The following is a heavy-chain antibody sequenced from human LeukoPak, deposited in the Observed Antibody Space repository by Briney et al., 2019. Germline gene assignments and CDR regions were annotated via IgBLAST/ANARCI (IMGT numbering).Heavy chain of an antibody. CDR3: ARLGGETTRFDL. J-gene: IGHJ5*02. D-gene: IGHD3-16*01. Sequence: GGSLRLSRAASGFTFRNYWMSWVRQAPGRGLDSGATIKQEGNVKYYVDSVKGRFTISRDNADNSLYLQMNSLRVEDTAVYYCARLGGETTRFDLWGQGALVTVSS. V-gene: IGHV3-7*01. CDR2: IKQEGNVK. CDR1: GFTFRNYW.